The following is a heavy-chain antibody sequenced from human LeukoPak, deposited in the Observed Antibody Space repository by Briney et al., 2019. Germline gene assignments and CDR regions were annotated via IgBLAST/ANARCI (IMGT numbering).Heavy chain of an antibody. CDR3: ARVRWLQWIFDY. CDR2: IYYSGST. Sequence: SETLSLTCTVSGGSISSYYWSWLRQPPGKGLEWIGYIYYSGSTNYNPSLKSRVTISVDTSKNQFSLKLSSVTAADTAVYYCARVRWLQWIFDYWGQGSLVTVSS. V-gene: IGHV4-59*01. J-gene: IGHJ4*02. D-gene: IGHD5-24*01. CDR1: GGSISSYY.